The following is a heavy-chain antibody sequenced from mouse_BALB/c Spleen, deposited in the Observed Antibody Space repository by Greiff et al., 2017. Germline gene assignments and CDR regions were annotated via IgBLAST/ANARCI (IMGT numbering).Heavy chain of an antibody. Sequence: EVQLVESGGGLVQPGGSRKLSCAASGFTFSSFGMHWFRQAPEKGLEWVAYISSGSSTIYYADTVKGRFTISRDNPKNTLFLQITSLRSEDTAMYYCARSSLYYYAMDYWGQGTSVTVSS. J-gene: IGHJ4*01. D-gene: IGHD1-3*01. CDR1: GFTFSSFG. CDR2: ISSGSSTI. V-gene: IGHV5-17*02. CDR3: ARSSLYYYAMDY.